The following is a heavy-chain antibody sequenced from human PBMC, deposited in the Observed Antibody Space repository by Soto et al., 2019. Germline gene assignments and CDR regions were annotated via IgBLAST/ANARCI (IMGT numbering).Heavy chain of an antibody. Sequence: QITVKESGPKLVKPSQTLTLTCAFSGFSLSTSGVGVGWVRQPPGKAPEWLALIYWDDDKRYRPSLKSRLSITKDTSKDQVVFTMTNMDPVDTATYYCVPQDWNNNSYCFDLWGRGTLVTVSS. CDR1: GFSLSTSGVG. V-gene: IGHV2-5*02. D-gene: IGHD1-1*01. CDR2: IYWDDDK. J-gene: IGHJ2*01. CDR3: VPQDWNNNSYCFDL.